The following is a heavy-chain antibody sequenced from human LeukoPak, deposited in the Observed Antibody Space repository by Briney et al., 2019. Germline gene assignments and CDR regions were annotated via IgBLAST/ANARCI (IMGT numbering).Heavy chain of an antibody. Sequence: KSGGSLRLSCAASGFTFTKAWMNWARQAPGKGLDWVGHFKSKTDGVTTDYAAPVKGRFSISRDDSKNTLYLQMNSLITEDTAVYYCTATPWGGGSGFDFWGQGTLVTVSS. J-gene: IGHJ4*02. D-gene: IGHD6-19*01. CDR3: TATPWGGGSGFDF. CDR2: FKSKTDGVTT. CDR1: GFTFTKAW. V-gene: IGHV3-15*07.